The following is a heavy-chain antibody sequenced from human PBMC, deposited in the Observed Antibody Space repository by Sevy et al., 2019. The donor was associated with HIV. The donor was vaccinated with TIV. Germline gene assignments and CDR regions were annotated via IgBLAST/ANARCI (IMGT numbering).Heavy chain of an antibody. CDR2: IYYTGST. Sequence: SETRSLTCTVSGVSITNNNYFWGWIRQPPGKGLEWIGAIYYTGSTYYNSSLNSRITISIDTSRDQFSLDLSSVTAADTAVYYCARHFGGGGKRGLDVWGQGTTVTVSS. D-gene: IGHD3-10*01. J-gene: IGHJ6*02. V-gene: IGHV4-39*01. CDR3: ARHFGGGGKRGLDV. CDR1: GVSITNNNYF.